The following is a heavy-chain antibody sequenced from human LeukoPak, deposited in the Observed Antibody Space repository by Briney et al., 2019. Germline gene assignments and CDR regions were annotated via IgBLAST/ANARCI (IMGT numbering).Heavy chain of an antibody. CDR3: ARDLGRAFDI. V-gene: IGHV4-61*08. Sequence: SETLSLTGTVSGVSISSGDYYWSWIRQPPGKGLEWIGYIYYSGSTNYNPSLKSRVTISVDRSKNQFSLKLSSVTAADTAVYYCARDLGRAFDIWGQGTMVTVSS. CDR1: GVSISSGDYY. CDR2: IYYSGST. J-gene: IGHJ3*02. D-gene: IGHD7-27*01.